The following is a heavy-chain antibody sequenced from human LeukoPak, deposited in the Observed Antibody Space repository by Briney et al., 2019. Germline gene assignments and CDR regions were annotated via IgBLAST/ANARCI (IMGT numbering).Heavy chain of an antibody. CDR1: GFTFSSYA. CDR2: ISGSGGST. J-gene: IGHJ5*02. D-gene: IGHD2-21*01. Sequence: GGSLRLSCAASGFTFSSYAMSWVRQAPGKGLEWVSGISGSGGSTYYADSVKGRFTTSRDNSKNMLYLQMNSLRAEDTAVYYCAKRGTIPSWFDPWGQGTLVTVSS. CDR3: AKRGTIPSWFDP. V-gene: IGHV3-23*01.